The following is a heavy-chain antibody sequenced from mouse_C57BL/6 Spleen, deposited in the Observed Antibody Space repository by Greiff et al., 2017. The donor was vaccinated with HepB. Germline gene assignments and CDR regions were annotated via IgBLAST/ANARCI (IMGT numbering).Heavy chain of an antibody. Sequence: QVQLQQPGAELVRPGSSVKLSCKASGYTFTSYWMDWVKQRPGQGLEWIGNIYPSDSETHYNQKFKDKATLTVDKSSSTAYMQLSSLTSEDSAVYYCARRGNDGYYSAWFAYWGQGTLVTVSA. CDR3: ARRGNDGYYSAWFAY. J-gene: IGHJ3*01. D-gene: IGHD2-3*01. CDR2: IYPSDSET. CDR1: GYTFTSYW. V-gene: IGHV1-61*01.